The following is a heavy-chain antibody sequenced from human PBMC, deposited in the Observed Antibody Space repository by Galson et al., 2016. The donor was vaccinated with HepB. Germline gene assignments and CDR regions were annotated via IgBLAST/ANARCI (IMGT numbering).Heavy chain of an antibody. V-gene: IGHV3-30-3*01. CDR1: GFTFNKYA. D-gene: IGHD3-10*01. J-gene: IGHJ6*02. CDR2: ISHDGTNK. Sequence: SLRLSCAASGFTFNKYAIHWVRQAPGRGLDWVAVISHDGTNKYYADSVKGRFTVSRDNSKNTLYLQMNSLRPEDTAVYYCARARDGDYDYFYGMDVWGQGTTVTVSS. CDR3: ARARDGDYDYFYGMDV.